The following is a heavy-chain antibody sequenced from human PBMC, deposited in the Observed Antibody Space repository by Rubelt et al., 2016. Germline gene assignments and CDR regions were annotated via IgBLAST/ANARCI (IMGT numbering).Heavy chain of an antibody. CDR1: GGTFSSYA. J-gene: IGHJ4*02. D-gene: IGHD5-24*01. CDR2: LVPILGIA. Sequence: QVQLVQSGAEVKKPGSSVKVSCKASGGTFSSYAISWVRQAPGQGLEWMGRLVPILGIANSAQKFQGRVTITADKSTSTAYMELSSLRSEDTAVYYCARDGYNDIWGFFDYWGQGTLVTVSS. V-gene: IGHV1-69*04. CDR3: ARDGYNDIWGFFDY.